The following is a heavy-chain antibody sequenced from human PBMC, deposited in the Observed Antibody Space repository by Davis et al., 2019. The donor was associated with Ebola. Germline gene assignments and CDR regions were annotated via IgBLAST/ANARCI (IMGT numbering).Heavy chain of an antibody. J-gene: IGHJ4*02. D-gene: IGHD2-21*01. Sequence: PGGSLRLSCDVSGFAVRNTHMSWVRQAPGKGLEWVSGIYGGDTHYADSVKGRFTISRDNSKNTLYLQMSSLRAEDTAVYYCARMSDLDYWGQGTLVTVSS. V-gene: IGHV3-53*05. CDR2: IYGGDT. CDR1: GFAVRNTH. CDR3: ARMSDLDY.